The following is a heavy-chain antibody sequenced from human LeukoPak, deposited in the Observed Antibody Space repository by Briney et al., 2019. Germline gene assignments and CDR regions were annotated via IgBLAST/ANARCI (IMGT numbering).Heavy chain of an antibody. CDR2: IYSGGGT. D-gene: IGHD1-26*01. V-gene: IGHV3-53*01. CDR1: GFTVSSNY. Sequence: PGGSLRLSCAASGFTVSSNYMTWVRQAPGKGLEWVSVIYSGGGTYYSDSVKGRFTISRGNSKNTLYLQMNSLRAEDTAVYYCAKDSRYSGNYKAFDIWGQGTMVTVSS. CDR3: AKDSRYSGNYKAFDI. J-gene: IGHJ3*02.